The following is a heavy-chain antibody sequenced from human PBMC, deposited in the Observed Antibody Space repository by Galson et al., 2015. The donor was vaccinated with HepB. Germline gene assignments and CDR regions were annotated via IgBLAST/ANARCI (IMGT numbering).Heavy chain of an antibody. CDR3: AKDQEAAGPVRWGAFDI. J-gene: IGHJ3*02. V-gene: IGHV3-30*18. CDR2: ISYDGSNK. Sequence: SLRLSCAASGFTFSSYGMHWVRQAPGKGLEWVAVISYDGSNKYYADSVKGRFTISRDNSKNTLYLQMNSLRAEDTAVYYCAKDQEAAGPVRWGAFDIWGQGTMVTVSS. CDR1: GFTFSSYG. D-gene: IGHD6-13*01.